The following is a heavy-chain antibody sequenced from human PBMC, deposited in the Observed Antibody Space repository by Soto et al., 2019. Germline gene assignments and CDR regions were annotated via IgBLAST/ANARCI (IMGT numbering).Heavy chain of an antibody. D-gene: IGHD2-15*01. CDR3: ARACFGCSWTYDY. J-gene: IGHJ4*02. V-gene: IGHV1-69*02. CDR1: GGTFSSYT. Sequence: QVQLVQSGAEVKKPGSSVKVSCKASGGTFSSYTISWVRQAPGQGLEWMGRIIPILGIANYAQKFQGRVTITADKSTSTAYVELSSLRSEDTAVYYCARACFGCSWTYDYWGQGTLVTVSS. CDR2: IIPILGIA.